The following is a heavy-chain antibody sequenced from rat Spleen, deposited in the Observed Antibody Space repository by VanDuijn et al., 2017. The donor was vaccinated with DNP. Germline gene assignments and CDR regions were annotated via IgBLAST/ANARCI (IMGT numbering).Heavy chain of an antibody. CDR2: ISYDGSST. J-gene: IGHJ4*01. V-gene: IGHV5-7*01. CDR3: ARHSMDA. CDR1: GFTFSDYN. Sequence: EVQLVESGGGLVQPGRSLKLSCAASGFTFSDYNMAWVRQAPKKGLEWVATISYDGSSTYYRDSVKGRFTISRDNAKSTLYLQMDSLRSEDTATYYCARHSMDAWGQGTSVTVSS.